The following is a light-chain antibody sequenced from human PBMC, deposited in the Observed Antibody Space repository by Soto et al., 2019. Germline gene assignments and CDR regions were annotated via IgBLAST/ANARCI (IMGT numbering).Light chain of an antibody. V-gene: IGLV1-40*01. CDR1: SSNIGAGYD. CDR3: QSYDSSLSGCV. CDR2: GNS. Sequence: QSVLTQPPSVSGAPGQRVTISCTESSSNIGAGYDVHWYQQLPGTAPKLLIYGNSNRPSGVPDRFSGSKSGTSASLAITGLQAEDEAAYYSQSYDSSLSGCVFGGGTKVTVL. J-gene: IGLJ3*02.